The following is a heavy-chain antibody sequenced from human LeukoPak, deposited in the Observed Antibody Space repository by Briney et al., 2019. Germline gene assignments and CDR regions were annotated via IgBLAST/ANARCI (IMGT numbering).Heavy chain of an antibody. J-gene: IGHJ5*02. V-gene: IGHV1-69*04. CDR1: GGTFSSYA. CDR2: IIPILGIA. D-gene: IGHD4-17*01. CDR3: ARCFSTVTTANWFDP. Sequence: ASVKVSCKASGGTFSSYAISWVRQAPGQGLEWMGRIIPILGIANYAQKFQGRVTITADKSTSTAYMELSSLRSEDTAVYYCARCFSTVTTANWFDPWGQGTLVTVSS.